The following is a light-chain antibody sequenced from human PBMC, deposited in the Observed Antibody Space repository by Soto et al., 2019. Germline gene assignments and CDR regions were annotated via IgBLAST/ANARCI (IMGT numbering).Light chain of an antibody. CDR2: GAS. Sequence: EIGLTQSPGTLSLSPGERATLSCRASQSVSSSYLAWYQQKPGQAPRLLIYGASSMATGIPDRFSGSGSGTDFTLTISSLEPEDFAVDYCQQYGSSPCTFGQGTKVEVK. V-gene: IGKV3-20*01. CDR3: QQYGSSPCT. J-gene: IGKJ1*01. CDR1: QSVSSSY.